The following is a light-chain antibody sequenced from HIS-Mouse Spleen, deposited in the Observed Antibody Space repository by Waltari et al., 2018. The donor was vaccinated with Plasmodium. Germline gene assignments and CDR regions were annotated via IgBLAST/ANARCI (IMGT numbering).Light chain of an antibody. J-gene: IGLJ3*02. CDR2: EES. V-gene: IGLV3-10*01. CDR1: ALPKKH. Sequence: SYELTQPPSVSVSPGQTARITCSGDALPKKHAYWYQQKSGQAPVLVIYEESKRPSGIPARFSGSSSGTMATLTISGAQVEDEADYYCYSTDSSGNHRVFGGGTKLTVL. CDR3: YSTDSSGNHRV.